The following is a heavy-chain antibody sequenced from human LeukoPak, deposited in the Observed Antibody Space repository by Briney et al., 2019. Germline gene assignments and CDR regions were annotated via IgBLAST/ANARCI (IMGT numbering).Heavy chain of an antibody. CDR1: GFTFSNYA. Sequence: GGSLRLSCAASGFTFSNYAMNWVRQAPGKGLEWVSGISGSASSTYYADSMKGRFTIARDNSKNTLYLQMNSLRAEDTALYYCAKDVNYGLYYYYYMDVWGKGTTVTVSS. CDR2: ISGSASST. D-gene: IGHD1-7*01. CDR3: AKDVNYGLYYYYYMDV. J-gene: IGHJ6*03. V-gene: IGHV3-23*01.